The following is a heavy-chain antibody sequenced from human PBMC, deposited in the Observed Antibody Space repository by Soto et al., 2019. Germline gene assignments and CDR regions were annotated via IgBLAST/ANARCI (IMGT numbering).Heavy chain of an antibody. CDR3: ASAGAGYSGFTAYDY. CDR2: IDPSDSYT. D-gene: IGHD5-12*01. V-gene: IGHV5-10-1*01. CDR1: GYSFTSYW. Sequence: PGESLKISCKGSGYSFTSYWIGWVRQMPGKGLEWMGRIDPSDSYTNYSPSFQGHVTISADKSISTAYLQWSSLKASDTAMYYCASAGAGYSGFTAYDYWGQGTLVTVSS. J-gene: IGHJ4*02.